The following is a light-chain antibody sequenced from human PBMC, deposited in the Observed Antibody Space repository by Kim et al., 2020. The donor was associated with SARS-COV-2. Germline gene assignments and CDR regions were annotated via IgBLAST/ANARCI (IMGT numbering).Light chain of an antibody. J-gene: IGLJ1*01. CDR2: SNN. CDR1: SSSIGSND. Sequence: GQRVTSSCSGSSSSIGSNDVFWYQQFPGTAPKLLIYSNNQRHSGVPDRFSGSKSGTSASLAISGLRSEDEADYYCGAWDDSLSGYVFGPGTKVTVL. CDR3: GAWDDSLSGYV. V-gene: IGLV1-47*02.